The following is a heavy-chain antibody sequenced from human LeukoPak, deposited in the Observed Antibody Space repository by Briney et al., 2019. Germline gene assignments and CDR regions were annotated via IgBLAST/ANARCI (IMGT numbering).Heavy chain of an antibody. CDR3: ARSTAVPRSFDV. J-gene: IGHJ3*01. D-gene: IGHD2-2*01. Sequence: SETLSLTCPLSDSSISSDSYWGWIRQAPGKGLEWIGSFYHSGMTFYNPSLSTRVTVSLDTSKKHFSLNLSSVTAADTAVYYCARSTAVPRSFDVSGQGTLVTVSS. CDR1: DSSISSDSY. V-gene: IGHV4-38-2*01. CDR2: FYHSGMT.